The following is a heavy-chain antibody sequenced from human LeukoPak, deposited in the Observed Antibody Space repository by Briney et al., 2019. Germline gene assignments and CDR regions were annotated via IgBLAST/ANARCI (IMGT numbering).Heavy chain of an antibody. CDR3: ARGSYDSSGYYSHH. CDR1: GFTFSSYE. V-gene: IGHV3-48*03. D-gene: IGHD3-22*01. CDR2: ISSSGSTI. J-gene: IGHJ1*01. Sequence: GGCLRLACAAAGFTFSSYEMNWVSQEGGKGRGWVSYISSSGSTIYYADSVKGRFTISRDNAKNSLYLQMNSLRAEDTAVYYCARGSYDSSGYYSHHWGQGTLVTVSS.